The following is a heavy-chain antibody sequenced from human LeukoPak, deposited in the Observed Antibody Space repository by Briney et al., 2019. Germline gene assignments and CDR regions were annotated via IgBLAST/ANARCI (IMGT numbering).Heavy chain of an antibody. CDR2: ISYDGSNK. D-gene: IGHD6-13*01. CDR1: GFTFSSYG. V-gene: IGHV3-30*03. CDR3: ATPAAGPGAEYSLY. J-gene: IGHJ1*01. Sequence: GGSLRLSCAASGFTFSSYGMHWVRQAPGKGLEWVAVISYDGSNKYYADSVKGRFTISRDNSKNTLYLQMNSLKVEDTAVYYCATPAAGPGAEYSLYWGQGTLVIVSS.